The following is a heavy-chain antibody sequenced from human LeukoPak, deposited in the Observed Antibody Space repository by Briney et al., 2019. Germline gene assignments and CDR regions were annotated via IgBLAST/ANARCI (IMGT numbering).Heavy chain of an antibody. V-gene: IGHV3-43D*03. CDR3: AKGVGATYPYYFDY. J-gene: IGHJ4*02. D-gene: IGHD1-26*01. Sequence: GGSLRLSCAASGFKFDDYGMHWVRQAPGEGPEWVSLISWDGDTTYYADSVKGRFTISRDNSKNSLDLQMNSLRAEDTALYYCAKGVGATYPYYFDYWGQGTLVTVSS. CDR2: ISWDGDTT. CDR1: GFKFDDYG.